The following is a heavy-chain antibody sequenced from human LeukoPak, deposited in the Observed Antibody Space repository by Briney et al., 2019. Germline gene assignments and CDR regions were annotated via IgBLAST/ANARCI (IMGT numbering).Heavy chain of an antibody. V-gene: IGHV4-59*01. Sequence: PSETLSLTCTVSGGSISGYYWTWIRQPPGKGLEWIGYIYYSGNTNCNPSLKSRVTISVDTSKNQFSLKLSSVTAADTAVYYRARVTYCSSTSCYRAVDYWGQGTLVTVSS. CDR2: IYYSGNT. D-gene: IGHD2-2*02. CDR3: ARVTYCSSTSCYRAVDY. CDR1: GGSISGYY. J-gene: IGHJ4*02.